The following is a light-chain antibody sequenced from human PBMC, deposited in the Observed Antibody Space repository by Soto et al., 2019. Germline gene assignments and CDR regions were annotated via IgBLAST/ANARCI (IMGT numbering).Light chain of an antibody. CDR3: QQRFNWPRFT. J-gene: IGKJ2*01. CDR1: QGVSTY. CDR2: DAS. V-gene: IGKV3-11*01. Sequence: EIVLTQSPATLSLSPGERATLSCRASQGVSTYLAWYQQKPGQTPRLLIYDASNSATGIPARFSGGGSGTDFTLTISSLEPEDFAVYYCQQRFNWPRFTFGQGTKLEIK.